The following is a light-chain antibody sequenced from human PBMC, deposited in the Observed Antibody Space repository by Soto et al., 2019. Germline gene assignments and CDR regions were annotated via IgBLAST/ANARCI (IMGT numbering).Light chain of an antibody. Sequence: EIVLTQSPGTLSMSPGERATLSCRASQSVSSSYLAWYQQKPGQAPRLLIYAAASRATGIPDRFSGSGSGTDFTLTITSLEPDDFAVYYCQQYGSSPPWTFGQGTKVEIK. J-gene: IGKJ1*01. CDR2: AAA. CDR3: QQYGSSPPWT. V-gene: IGKV3-20*01. CDR1: QSVSSSY.